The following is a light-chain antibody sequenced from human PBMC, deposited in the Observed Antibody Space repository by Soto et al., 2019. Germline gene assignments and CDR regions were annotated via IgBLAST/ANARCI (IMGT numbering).Light chain of an antibody. CDR3: QSYDSSLSGFV. CDR1: SSNIGAGFD. J-gene: IGLJ1*01. CDR2: GNN. Sequence: QSVLTQPPSVSGARGQRVTISCTGASSNIGAGFDVHWYQLLPGTAPKLLISGNNNRPSGVPDRFSGSKSGTSASLAITGLQAEDEADYYCQSYDSSLSGFVFGTGTKLTVL. V-gene: IGLV1-40*01.